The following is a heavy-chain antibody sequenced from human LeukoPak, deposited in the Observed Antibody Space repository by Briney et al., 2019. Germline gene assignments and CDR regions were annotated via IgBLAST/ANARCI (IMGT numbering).Heavy chain of an antibody. J-gene: IGHJ4*02. Sequence: GGSLRLSRAASGFTFSSYSMNWVRQAPGKGLEWVSSISSSSSYIYYADSVKGRFTISRDNAKNSLYLQMNSLRAEDTAVYYCARATTAMGPFDYWGQGTLVTVSS. CDR1: GFTFSSYS. V-gene: IGHV3-21*01. CDR3: ARATTAMGPFDY. D-gene: IGHD5-18*01. CDR2: ISSSSSYI.